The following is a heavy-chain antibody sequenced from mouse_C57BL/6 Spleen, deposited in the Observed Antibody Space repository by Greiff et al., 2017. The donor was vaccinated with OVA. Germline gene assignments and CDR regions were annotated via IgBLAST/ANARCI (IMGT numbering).Heavy chain of an antibody. D-gene: IGHD2-2*01. J-gene: IGHJ4*01. CDR3: AGGGYPYYYAMDY. CDR2: ISSGSSTI. V-gene: IGHV5-17*01. Sequence: EVQVVESGGGLVKPGGSLKLSCAASGFTFSDYGMHWVRQAPEKGLEWVAYISSGSSTIYYADTVKGRFTISRDNAKNTLFLQMTSLRSEDTAMYYCAGGGYPYYYAMDYWGQGTSVTVS. CDR1: GFTFSDYG.